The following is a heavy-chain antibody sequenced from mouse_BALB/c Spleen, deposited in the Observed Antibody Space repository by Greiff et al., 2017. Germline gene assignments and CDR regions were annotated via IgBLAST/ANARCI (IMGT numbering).Heavy chain of an antibody. CDR3: ASRYPLDY. CDR1: GFNIKDTY. V-gene: IGHV14-3*02. J-gene: IGHJ2*01. CDR2: IDPANGNT. D-gene: IGHD2-14*01. Sequence: VQLKQSGAELVKPGASVKLSCTASGFNIKDTYMHWVKQRPEQGLEWIGRIDPANGNTKYDPKFQGKATITADTSSNTAYLQLSSLTSEDTAVYYCASRYPLDYWGQGTTLTVSS.